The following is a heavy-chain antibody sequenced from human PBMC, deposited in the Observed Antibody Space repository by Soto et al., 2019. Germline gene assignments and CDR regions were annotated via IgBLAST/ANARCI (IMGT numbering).Heavy chain of an antibody. CDR3: ARGPGVGGYDYIWGSYRLDAFDI. J-gene: IGHJ3*02. CDR2: MNPNSGNT. Sequence: QVQLVQSGAEVKKPGASVKVSCKASGYTFTSYDINWVRQATGQGLEWMGWMNPNSGNTGYAQKFQGRVTMTRNTSMSTAYMELSSLRSEDTAVYYCARGPGVGGYDYIWGSYRLDAFDIWGQGTMVTVSS. D-gene: IGHD3-16*02. V-gene: IGHV1-8*01. CDR1: GYTFTSYD.